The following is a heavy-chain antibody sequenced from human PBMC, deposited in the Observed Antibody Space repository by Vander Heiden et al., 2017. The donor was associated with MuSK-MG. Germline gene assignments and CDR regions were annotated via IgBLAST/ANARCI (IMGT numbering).Heavy chain of an antibody. CDR2: ISRSSDYI. CDR1: GFTFSDHS. CDR3: ARTTVTPVRVYSHFFDI. Sequence: EVQLVESGGGLVKPGESLRVSCEASGFTFSDHSMNWVRQAPGKGLGWVSTISRSSDYIYYADSVKGRFTLSRDNAKNSLYLQMNSLRAEDTAVYYCARTTVTPVRVYSHFFDIWGQGTVVTVSS. J-gene: IGHJ3*02. D-gene: IGHD4-17*01. V-gene: IGHV3-21*01.